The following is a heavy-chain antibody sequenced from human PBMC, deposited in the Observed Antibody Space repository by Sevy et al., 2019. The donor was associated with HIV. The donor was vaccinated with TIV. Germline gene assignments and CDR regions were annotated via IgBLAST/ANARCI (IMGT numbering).Heavy chain of an antibody. D-gene: IGHD6-19*01. J-gene: IGHJ4*02. CDR3: AGPTLTYSSGWGYYDS. CDR1: GASISSSGYY. V-gene: IGHV4-39*01. Sequence: SETLSLTYTVSGASISSSGYYWGWIRQPPRKGLEWIASINYSGSTFYNPSLKSRVTISSDTSKNQFSLKLNSVTAADTAIYYCAGPTLTYSSGWGYYDSWGQGTVVTVSS. CDR2: INYSGST.